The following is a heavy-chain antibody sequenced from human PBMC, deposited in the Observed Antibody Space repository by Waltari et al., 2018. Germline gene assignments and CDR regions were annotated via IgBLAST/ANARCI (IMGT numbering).Heavy chain of an antibody. D-gene: IGHD4-17*01. CDR2: ISSSSSYI. J-gene: IGHJ4*02. Sequence: EVQLVESGGGLVKPGGSLRLSCAASGFTFSSYSMNWVRQAPGKGLEWVSSISSSSSYIYYADSVKGRFTISRDNAKNSLYLQMNSLRAEDTAVYYCARIHLPVTSFDYWGQGTLVTVSS. V-gene: IGHV3-21*01. CDR3: ARIHLPVTSFDY. CDR1: GFTFSSYS.